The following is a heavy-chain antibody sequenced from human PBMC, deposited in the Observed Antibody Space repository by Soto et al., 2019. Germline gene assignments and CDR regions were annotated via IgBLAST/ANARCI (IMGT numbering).Heavy chain of an antibody. CDR1: GFTFSRYS. J-gene: IGHJ1*01. Sequence: GGFLRLSCKASGFTFSRYSMNWVRQAAGKGLEWVSSISNDMTYISYADSVKGRFTISRDNSKNTLCLQMNSLRAEDTAVYYCAKDHYAKTTHPSHWGLGTLVTLS. D-gene: IGHD4-17*01. CDR3: AKDHYAKTTHPSH. CDR2: ISNDMTYI. V-gene: IGHV3-21*01.